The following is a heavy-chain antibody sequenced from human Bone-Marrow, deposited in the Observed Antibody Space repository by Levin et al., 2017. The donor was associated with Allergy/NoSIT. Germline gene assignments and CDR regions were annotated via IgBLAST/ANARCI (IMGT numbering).Heavy chain of an antibody. CDR3: TTETAERITIVGVGMDV. CDR1: GFTFSNAW. D-gene: IGHD3-3*01. CDR2: IKSKTDGGTT. V-gene: IGHV3-15*01. Sequence: GGSLRLSCAASGFTFSNAWMSWVRQAPGKGLEWVGRIKSKTDGGTTDYAAPVKGRFTISRDDSKNTLYLQMNSLKTEDTAVYYCTTETAERITIVGVGMDVWGKGTTVTVSS. J-gene: IGHJ6*04.